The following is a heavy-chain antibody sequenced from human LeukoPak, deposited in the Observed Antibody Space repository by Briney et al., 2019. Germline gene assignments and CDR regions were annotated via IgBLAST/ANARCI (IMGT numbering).Heavy chain of an antibody. V-gene: IGHV4-59*08. J-gene: IGHJ5*02. Sequence: SETLSLTCTVSGGSINGYYWTWIRQSLGKGLEWIGYIYYSGSPNYNPSLKSRVTISADTSKNQFSLKLSSVTAADTALYYCARHNNWFDPWGQGTLVTVSS. CDR3: ARHNNWFDP. CDR1: GGSINGYY. CDR2: IYYSGSP.